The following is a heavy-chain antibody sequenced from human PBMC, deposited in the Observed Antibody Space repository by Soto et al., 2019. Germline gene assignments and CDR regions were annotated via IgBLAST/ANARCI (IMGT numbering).Heavy chain of an antibody. D-gene: IGHD2-2*01. CDR3: ASLLGYCISTSCSNWFDP. J-gene: IGHJ5*02. V-gene: IGHV1-69*12. CDR2: IIPIFGTA. Sequence: QVQLVQSGAEVKKPGSSVKVSCKASGGTFSSYAISWVRQAPGQGLEWMGGIIPIFGTANYAQKFQGRVTITADEATSTAYMELSSLRSENTAMYYCASLLGYCISTSCSNWFDPWGQGTLVTVSS. CDR1: GGTFSSYA.